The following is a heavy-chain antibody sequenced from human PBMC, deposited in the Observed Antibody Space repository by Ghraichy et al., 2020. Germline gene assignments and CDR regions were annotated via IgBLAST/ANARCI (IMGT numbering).Heavy chain of an antibody. CDR2: IIPILGIA. V-gene: IGHV1-69*04. J-gene: IGHJ6*02. Sequence: SVKVSCKASGGTFSSYAISWVRQAPGQGLEWMGRIIPILGIANYAQKFQGRVTITADKSTSTAYMELSSLRSEDTAVYYCARDRGSEYGDRTYYYGMDVWGQGTTVTVSS. CDR1: GGTFSSYA. D-gene: IGHD4/OR15-4a*01. CDR3: ARDRGSEYGDRTYYYGMDV.